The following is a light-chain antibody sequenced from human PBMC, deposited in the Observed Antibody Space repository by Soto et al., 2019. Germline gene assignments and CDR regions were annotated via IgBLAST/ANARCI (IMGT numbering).Light chain of an antibody. CDR2: GAS. CDR1: QNIRSS. Sequence: EVGVTQSPASLSASPGERVTLSCRASQNIRSSLAWYQQRPGQAPRLLIYGASSRATGIPARFSGSGSGSDFTLTISSLEPEDFAVYYCHQRSSWPWTFGQGTKVDIK. V-gene: IGKV3-11*01. CDR3: HQRSSWPWT. J-gene: IGKJ1*01.